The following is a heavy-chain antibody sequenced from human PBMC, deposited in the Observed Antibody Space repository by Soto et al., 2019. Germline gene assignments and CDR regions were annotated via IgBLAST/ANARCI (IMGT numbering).Heavy chain of an antibody. CDR1: GGSISSSNW. V-gene: IGHV4-4*02. J-gene: IGHJ6*02. D-gene: IGHD5-18*01. CDR3: AGWIQLQQYYYYGMDV. CDR2: IYHSGST. Sequence: QVQLQESGPGLVKPSGTLSLTCAVSGGSISSSNWWSWVRQPPGKGLEWIGEIYHSGSTNYNPSLTSRVTISVDKSKTQFSLKLSSVPAAETAVYYCAGWIQLQQYYYYGMDVWGQGTTVTVSS.